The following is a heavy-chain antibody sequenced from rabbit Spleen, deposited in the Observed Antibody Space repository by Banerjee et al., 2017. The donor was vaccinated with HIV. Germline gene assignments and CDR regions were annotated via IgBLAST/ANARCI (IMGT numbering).Heavy chain of an antibody. D-gene: IGHD8-1*01. Sequence: QSLEESGGDLVKPGASLTLTCTASGVSFSSNHYMCWVRQAPGKGLEWIACINTATGKAVYASWAKGRFTISKTSSTTVTLQMTSLTVADTATYFCARSPGSDYYNLWGPGTLVTVS. J-gene: IGHJ4*01. CDR2: INTATGKA. V-gene: IGHV1S40*01. CDR1: GVSFSSNHY. CDR3: ARSPGSDYYNL.